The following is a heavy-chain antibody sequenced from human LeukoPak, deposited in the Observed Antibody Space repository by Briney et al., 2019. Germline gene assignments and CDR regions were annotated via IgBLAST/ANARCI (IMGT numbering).Heavy chain of an antibody. J-gene: IGHJ4*02. V-gene: IGHV1-69*06. CDR3: ASTGSLVRGVTDY. CDR1: GGTFSSYA. Sequence: SVKVSCKASGGTFSSYAISWVRQAPGQGLEWMGGIIPIFGTANYAQKFQGRVTITADKSTSTAYLELSSLRSEDTAVYYCASTGSLVRGVTDYWGQGTLVTVSS. D-gene: IGHD3-10*01. CDR2: IIPIFGTA.